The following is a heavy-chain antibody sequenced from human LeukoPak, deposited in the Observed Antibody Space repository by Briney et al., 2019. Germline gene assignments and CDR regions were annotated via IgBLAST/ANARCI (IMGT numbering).Heavy chain of an antibody. CDR3: ATEAPRSYYFDY. Sequence: ASVKVSCKASGHAFTNYHKHWVRQAPGQGVEWMGAVYATGGVAINTQTFPVRVTMTRDTSTGTVYMELSSLRFEDTAIYYCATEAPRSYYFDYWGQGIQVTVSS. CDR1: GHAFTNYH. V-gene: IGHV1-46*01. J-gene: IGHJ4*02. CDR2: VYATGGVA.